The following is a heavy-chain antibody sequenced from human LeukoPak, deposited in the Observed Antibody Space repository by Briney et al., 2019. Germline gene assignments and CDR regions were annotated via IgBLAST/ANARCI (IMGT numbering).Heavy chain of an antibody. Sequence: PGGSLRLSCAASGFTFSNYAMTWVRQAPGKGLEWVSVISGSGSNTDYADSVKGRFTISRDNAKNTLYLQMNSLRTEDTAVYYCARPETQYSSGLDGFDIWGQGTMVTVSS. CDR3: ARPETQYSSGLDGFDI. J-gene: IGHJ3*02. CDR1: GFTFSNYA. D-gene: IGHD6-19*01. CDR2: ISGSGSNT. V-gene: IGHV3-23*01.